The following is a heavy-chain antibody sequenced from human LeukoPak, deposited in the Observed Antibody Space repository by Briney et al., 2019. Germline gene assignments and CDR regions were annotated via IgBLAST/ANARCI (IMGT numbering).Heavy chain of an antibody. Sequence: GRSLRLSCAASGFTFSSYAMHWVRQAPGKGLEWVAVISYDGRNKYYTDSVKGRFTISRDNSKNTLYLQMNSLRAEDTAVYYCARVGYYDSSGYLDAFDIWGQGTMGTVSS. CDR1: GFTFSSYA. CDR3: ARVGYYDSSGYLDAFDI. D-gene: IGHD3-22*01. J-gene: IGHJ3*02. CDR2: ISYDGRNK. V-gene: IGHV3-30*04.